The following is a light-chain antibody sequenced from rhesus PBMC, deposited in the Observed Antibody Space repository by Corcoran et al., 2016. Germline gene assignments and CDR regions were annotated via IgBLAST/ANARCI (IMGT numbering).Light chain of an antibody. CDR1: QGISSY. Sequence: DIQMTQSPSSLSASVGDTVTITCRASQGISSYLNWFQQKPGKAPKLLFYAASSLESGVPSRFSGSGSGTEFTLTISSLQPVDFAAYYCLQHNSYPFTFGPGTKLDIK. V-gene: IGKV1-28*01. J-gene: IGKJ3*01. CDR2: AAS. CDR3: LQHNSYPFT.